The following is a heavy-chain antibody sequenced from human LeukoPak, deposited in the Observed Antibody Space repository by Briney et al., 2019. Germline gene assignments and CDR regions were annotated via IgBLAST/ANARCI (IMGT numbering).Heavy chain of an antibody. CDR1: GYSISSGYY. CDR3: TRAGSSGYYVGAFDI. V-gene: IGHV4-38-2*01. CDR2: IYHSGST. Sequence: SETLSLTCAVSGYSISSGYYWGCLRQPPGERLELIGSIYHSGSTYYNPSLKSRVTISVDTSKNQFSLKLSSMTAADTAVYYCTRAGSSGYYVGAFDIWGQGTLVTVSS. J-gene: IGHJ3*02. D-gene: IGHD3-22*01.